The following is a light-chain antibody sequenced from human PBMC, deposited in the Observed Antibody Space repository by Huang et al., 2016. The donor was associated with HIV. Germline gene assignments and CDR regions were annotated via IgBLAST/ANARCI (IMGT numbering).Light chain of an antibody. V-gene: IGKV3-15*01. J-gene: IGKJ2*01. CDR2: GAS. CDR1: RSVGNN. Sequence: IVMTQSPATLSVSPGERVTLSCRASRSVGNNLAWYQQKVGQPPRLLIYGASTRATGIAARFSGSGSGTDFTLTNSSLQSEDFAVYYCQQYNDWPPWYTFGQGTKLEIK. CDR3: QQYNDWPPWYT.